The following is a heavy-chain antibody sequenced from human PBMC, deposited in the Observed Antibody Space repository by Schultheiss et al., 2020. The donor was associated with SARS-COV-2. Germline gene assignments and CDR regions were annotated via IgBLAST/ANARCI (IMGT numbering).Heavy chain of an antibody. CDR1: GFTFSSYA. V-gene: IGHV1-18*01. Sequence: ASVKVSCAASGFTFSSYAISWVRQAPGQGLEWMGWISAYNGNTNYAQKFQGRVTIIADKSTSKSYMDLSSLTSDDTALYYCARAGSGYDYRAFDIWGQGTMVTVSS. CDR3: ARAGSGYDYRAFDI. CDR2: ISAYNGNT. D-gene: IGHD5-12*01. J-gene: IGHJ3*02.